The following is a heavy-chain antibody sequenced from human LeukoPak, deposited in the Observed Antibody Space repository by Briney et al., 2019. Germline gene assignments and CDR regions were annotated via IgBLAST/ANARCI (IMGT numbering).Heavy chain of an antibody. J-gene: IGHJ4*02. CDR1: GSSLSSSRMR. D-gene: IGHD3-10*01. CDR3: ARTRYGSGTYYFDY. CDR2: IDWDDDK. V-gene: IGHV2-70*04. Sequence: SGPALVKPTQTLTLTCTLSGSSLSSSRMRVSWIRQPPGKALEWLARIDWDDDKFYSTSLKTRLTISKDTSKSQVVLTMTNMDPVDTATYYCARTRYGSGTYYFDYWGQGTLVTVSS.